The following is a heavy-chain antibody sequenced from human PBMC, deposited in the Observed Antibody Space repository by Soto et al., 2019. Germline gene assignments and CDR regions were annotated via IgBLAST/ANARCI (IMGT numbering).Heavy chain of an antibody. J-gene: IGHJ4*02. CDR3: ARDPYVWGSYRYYYFDH. D-gene: IGHD3-16*02. CDR2: ISFDGNSE. V-gene: IGHV3-30-3*01. CDR1: GFNFNSYA. Sequence: GGSLRLSCAASGFNFNSYAIHWVRQAPGKGLEWVAVISFDGNSEDYTDSVKDRFTISRDGSKNTVYLQMNSLRTEDTAVYYCARDPYVWGSYRYYYFDHWGQGTLVTVSS.